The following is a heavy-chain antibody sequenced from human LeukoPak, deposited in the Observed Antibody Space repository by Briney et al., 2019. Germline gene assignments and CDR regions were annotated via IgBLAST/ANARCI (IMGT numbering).Heavy chain of an antibody. CDR1: GFTFSNAW. CDR3: TADFSHSSAWSFDY. Sequence: GGSLRLSCAASGFTFSNAWLSWVRQAPGKGLEWVGRIRTSSEGEPTEYRGPVKGRFTISRDCSKDTVYLHMNSLKTEDTAVYSCTADFSHSSAWSFDYWGRGTLVTVSS. CDR2: IRTSSEGEPT. J-gene: IGHJ4*02. D-gene: IGHD3-22*01. V-gene: IGHV3-15*01.